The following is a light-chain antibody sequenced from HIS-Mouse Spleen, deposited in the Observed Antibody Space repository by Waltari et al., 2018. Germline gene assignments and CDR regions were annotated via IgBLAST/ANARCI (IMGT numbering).Light chain of an antibody. Sequence: SYELTQPPSVSVSPGQTARITCSGAALPKKYAYWYQQKSGQAPVLVIYVDSKRPSGSPERFSGSSSGTMATLTISGAQVEDEADYYCYSTDSSGNHRVFGGGTKLTVL. J-gene: IGLJ2*01. V-gene: IGLV3-10*01. CDR3: YSTDSSGNHRV. CDR2: VDS. CDR1: ALPKKY.